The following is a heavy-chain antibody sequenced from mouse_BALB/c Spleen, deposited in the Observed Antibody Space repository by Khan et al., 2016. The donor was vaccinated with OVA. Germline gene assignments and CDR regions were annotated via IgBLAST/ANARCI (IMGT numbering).Heavy chain of an antibody. D-gene: IGHD2-14*01. J-gene: IGHJ3*01. CDR3: AKEGAYYRSDGWFAY. CDR1: GYTFTTYT. V-gene: IGHV1-4*01. CDR2: IIPSTDYT. Sequence: QVQLQQSGAELARPGASVKMSCKASGYTFTTYTIHWVKQRPGQGLEWIGYIIPSTDYTTYNQKFKDKATLTADKSSSTADMQLSSLTSDDSAVYYCAKEGAYYRSDGWFAYWGQGTLVTVSA.